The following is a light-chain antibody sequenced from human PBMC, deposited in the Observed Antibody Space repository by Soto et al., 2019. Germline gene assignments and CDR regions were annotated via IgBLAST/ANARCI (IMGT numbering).Light chain of an antibody. CDR1: QRVDDS. Sequence: EIVLMQSPGTLSLSPGERATLSCRASQRVDDSLLAWYQLRPGQAPRLLIYGASTRATGIPARFSGSGSGTEFTLTISSLQSEDFAVYHCQQYYNWWTFGQGTKVDI. J-gene: IGKJ1*01. V-gene: IGKV3-15*01. CDR3: QQYYNWWT. CDR2: GAS.